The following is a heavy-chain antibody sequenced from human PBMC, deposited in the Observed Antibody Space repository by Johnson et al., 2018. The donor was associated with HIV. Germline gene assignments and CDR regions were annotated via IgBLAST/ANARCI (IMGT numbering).Heavy chain of an antibody. D-gene: IGHD3-16*01. V-gene: IGHV3-11*04. CDR3: ARGSRYTHDNDDVYLLQAFDI. J-gene: IGHJ3*02. CDR1: GFTFSDYY. Sequence: QVQLVESGGGVVQPGGSLRLSCAASGFTFSDYYMSWIRQAPGKGLEWISYISSSGSTIYYADSVKGRFTISRDNAKNSVFLQMNTLRADDTAVYYCARGSRYTHDNDDVYLLQAFDIWGQGTMVSVSS. CDR2: ISSSGSTI.